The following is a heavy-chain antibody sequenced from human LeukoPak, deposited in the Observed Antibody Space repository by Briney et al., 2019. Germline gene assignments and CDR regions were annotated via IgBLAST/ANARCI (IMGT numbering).Heavy chain of an antibody. J-gene: IGHJ4*02. D-gene: IGHD3-16*01. CDR1: GYTFTGYY. CDR2: INPNSGGT. V-gene: IGHV1-2*02. CDR3: ARNIRFGGNYYFDY. Sequence: ASVKVSCKASGYTFTGYYMHWVRQAPGQGLEWMGWINPNSGGTNHAQKFQGRVTMTRDTSISTAYMELSRLRSDDTAVYYCARNIRFGGNYYFDYWGQGTLVTVSS.